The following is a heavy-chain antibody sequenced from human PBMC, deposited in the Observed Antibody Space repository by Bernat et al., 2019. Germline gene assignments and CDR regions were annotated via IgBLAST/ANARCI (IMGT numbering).Heavy chain of an antibody. CDR3: ARGNDYFGMDV. V-gene: IGHV4-61*02. J-gene: IGHJ6*02. CDR1: GGSISSGSYY. CDR2: IYTSGST. Sequence: QVQLQESGPGLVKPSQTLSLTCTVSGGSISSGSYYWSWIRQSAGKGLEWIGRIYTSGSTNYNPSLKSRVTMSVDTSKKQVSLKLKSVTAADTAVYYCARGNDYFGMDVWGQGTTVTVSS.